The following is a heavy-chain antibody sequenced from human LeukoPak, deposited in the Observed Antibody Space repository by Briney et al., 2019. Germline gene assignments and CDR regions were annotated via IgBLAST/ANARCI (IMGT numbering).Heavy chain of an antibody. J-gene: IGHJ4*02. CDR2: IYTSGST. CDR1: GGSISSGSYY. D-gene: IGHD6-19*01. CDR3: ASTGSLYSSGWRVLDY. V-gene: IGHV4-61*02. Sequence: SETLSLTCTVSGGSISSGSYYWSWIRQPAGKGLEWIGRIYTSGSTNYNPSLKSRVTISVDTSKNQFSLKLSSVTAADTAVYYCASTGSLYSSGWRVLDYWAREPWSPSPQ.